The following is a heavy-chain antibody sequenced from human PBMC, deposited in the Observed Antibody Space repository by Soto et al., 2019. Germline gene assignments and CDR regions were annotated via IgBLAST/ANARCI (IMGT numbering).Heavy chain of an antibody. D-gene: IGHD3-16*01. V-gene: IGHV3-30-3*01. J-gene: IGHJ6*02. CDR2: KSYDGSNK. CDR1: GFTFSSYA. CDR3: ARGTLGVAYYYGMDV. Sequence: QGQLVESGGGVVQPGRSLRLSCAASGFTFSSYAMHWVRQAPGKGLEWVAVKSYDGSNKYYADSVKGRFTISRDNSKNTLYLQMNSLRAEDTAVYYCARGTLGVAYYYGMDVWGQGTTVTVSS.